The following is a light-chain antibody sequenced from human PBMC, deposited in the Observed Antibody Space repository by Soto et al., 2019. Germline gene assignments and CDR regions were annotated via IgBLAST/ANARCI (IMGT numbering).Light chain of an antibody. V-gene: IGLV2-18*02. CDR3: SSYTSSSTYV. J-gene: IGLJ1*01. CDR2: EVS. Sequence: QSALGQPPSVSGSPGQSVAISCTGNSRDVGSYNRVSWYQRPPGTAPKVMIYEVSNRPSGVPDRFSGSKSGNTASLTISGLQAEDEADYYCSSYTSSSTYVFGTGTKVTVL. CDR1: SRDVGSYNR.